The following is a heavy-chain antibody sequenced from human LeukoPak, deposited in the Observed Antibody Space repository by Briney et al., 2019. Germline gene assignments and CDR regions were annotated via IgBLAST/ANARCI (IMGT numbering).Heavy chain of an antibody. V-gene: IGHV3-23*01. D-gene: IGHD3-9*01. CDR3: AKVCDLYYGILTGYYGGHQNSFDY. CDR1: GFTFSSYA. CDR2: TSGSGGST. Sequence: GGSLRLSCAASGFTFSSYAMSWVRQAPGKGLEWVSATSGSGGSTYYADSVKGRFTISRDNSKNTLYLQMNSLRAEDTAVYYCAKVCDLYYGILTGYYGGHQNSFDYWGQGTLVTVSS. J-gene: IGHJ4*02.